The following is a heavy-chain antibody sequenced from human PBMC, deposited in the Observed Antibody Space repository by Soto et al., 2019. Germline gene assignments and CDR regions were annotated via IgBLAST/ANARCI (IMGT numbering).Heavy chain of an antibody. Sequence: VQLVESGGGVVQPGRSLRLSCAASGFTFSDYAMHWVRQAPGTGLEGVAVVSHDGRNTHYADSVKGRFTISRDSSKNTVSLEMTSLRAEYTSVSYCAKGGRQWLVTSDFNYWGQGALVTVSS. J-gene: IGHJ4*02. CDR3: AKGGRQWLVTSDFNY. CDR1: GFTFSDYA. D-gene: IGHD6-19*01. CDR2: VSHDGRNT. V-gene: IGHV3-30*18.